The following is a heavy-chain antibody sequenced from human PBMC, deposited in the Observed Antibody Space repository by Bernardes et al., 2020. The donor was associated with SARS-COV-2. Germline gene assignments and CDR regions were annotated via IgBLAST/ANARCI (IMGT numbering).Heavy chain of an antibody. D-gene: IGHD5-18*01. V-gene: IGHV4-30-4*01. CDR3: ARDAAMVYYYGMDV. CDR2: IYYSGST. Sequence: SETLSLTCTVSGGSISSGDYYWSWIRQPPGKGLEWIGYIYYSGSTYYNPSLKSRVTISVDTSKNQFSLKLSSVTAADTAVYYCARDAAMVYYYGMDVWGQGTTVTVSS. J-gene: IGHJ6*02. CDR1: GGSISSGDYY.